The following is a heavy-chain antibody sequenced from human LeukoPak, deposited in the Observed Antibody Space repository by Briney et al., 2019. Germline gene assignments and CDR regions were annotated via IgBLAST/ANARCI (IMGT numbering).Heavy chain of an antibody. CDR3: TTDGVGIEGATFDY. CDR2: IKAKAHGGTT. Sequence: PGGSLRLSCAASGFAFINAWMAWVRQAPGKGLEWVGRIKAKAHGGTTDYAAPVRGRFTISRDDSKNTLYLQMNSLKTEGTAVYYCTTDGVGIEGATFDYWGQGTLVTVSS. D-gene: IGHD1-26*01. J-gene: IGHJ4*02. V-gene: IGHV3-15*01. CDR1: GFAFINAW.